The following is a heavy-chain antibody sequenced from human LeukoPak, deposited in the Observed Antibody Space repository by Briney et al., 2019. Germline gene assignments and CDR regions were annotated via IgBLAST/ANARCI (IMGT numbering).Heavy chain of an antibody. V-gene: IGHV3-74*01. CDR2: INSDGSST. Sequence: GGSLRLSCAASGFTFSSYWMHWVRQAPGKGLVGVSRINSDGSSTSYADSVKGRFTISRDNAKNTLYLQMNSLRAEDTAVYYCARVVVPAAIDWFDPWGQGTLVTVSS. CDR1: GFTFSSYW. J-gene: IGHJ5*02. D-gene: IGHD2-2*01. CDR3: ARVVVPAAIDWFDP.